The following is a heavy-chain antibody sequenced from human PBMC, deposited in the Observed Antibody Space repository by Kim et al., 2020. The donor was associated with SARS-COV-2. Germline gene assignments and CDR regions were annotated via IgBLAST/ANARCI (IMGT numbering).Heavy chain of an antibody. Sequence: GGSLRLSCAASGFTFDDYAMHWVRQAPGKGLEWVSGISWNSGSIGYADSVKGRFTISRDNAKNSLYLQMNSLRAEDTALYYCAKGKAPPGIAAAMAFDY. V-gene: IGHV3-9*01. D-gene: IGHD6-13*01. CDR1: GFTFDDYA. CDR2: ISWNSGSI. J-gene: IGHJ4*01. CDR3: AKGKAPPGIAAAMAFDY.